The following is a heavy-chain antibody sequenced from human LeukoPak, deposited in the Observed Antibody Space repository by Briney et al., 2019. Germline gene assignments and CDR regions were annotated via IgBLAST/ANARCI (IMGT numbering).Heavy chain of an antibody. Sequence: GSLRPSLPASLFTFNRCAVGGVRRAPGKGLEWVSDISGSGGSTYYADSVKGRFTISRDNSKNTLYLQMNSLRAEDTAVYYCAKAGKYQLPRSDFDYWGQGTLVTVSS. CDR3: AKAGKYQLPRSDFDY. V-gene: IGHV3-23*01. CDR1: LFTFNRCA. J-gene: IGHJ4*02. CDR2: ISGSGGST. D-gene: IGHD2-2*01.